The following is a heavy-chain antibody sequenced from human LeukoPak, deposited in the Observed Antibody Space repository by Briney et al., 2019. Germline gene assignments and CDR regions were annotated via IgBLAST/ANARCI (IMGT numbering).Heavy chain of an antibody. CDR1: GFTFSGAW. D-gene: IGHD2-15*01. Sequence: GGSLRLSCATSGFTFSGAWLSWVRQAPGKGLEWIGRIKNDGATDYAAPVRGRFTISRDVSRATLYLQMNSLQTEDTAIYYCTTVTHFYLGGQGTLVTVSS. CDR2: IKNDGAT. J-gene: IGHJ4*02. CDR3: TTVTHFYL. V-gene: IGHV3-15*01.